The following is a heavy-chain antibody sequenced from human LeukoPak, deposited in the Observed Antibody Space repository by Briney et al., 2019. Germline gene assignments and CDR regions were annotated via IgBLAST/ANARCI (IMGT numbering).Heavy chain of an antibody. CDR1: GYTLTELS. D-gene: IGHD2-21*02. CDR3: TTVPSDWDYYFDY. J-gene: IGHJ4*02. V-gene: IGHV1-24*01. Sequence: ASVTVSYKVSGYTLTELSIHWVRQAPGTGSEGMGGFDPEDGEPIYAQKFQGRVTITEDTSTDTAYMELSSLRSEDTAVYYCTTVPSDWDYYFDYWGQGTLVTVSS. CDR2: FDPEDGEP.